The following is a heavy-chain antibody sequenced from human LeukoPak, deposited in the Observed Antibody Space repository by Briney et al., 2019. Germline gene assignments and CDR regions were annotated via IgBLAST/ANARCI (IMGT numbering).Heavy chain of an antibody. J-gene: IGHJ4*02. Sequence: PGGSLRLSCAASGFTFSSYSMNWVRQAPGKGLEWVSYISSSSSTIYYADSVKGRFTISRDNAKNSLYLQMNSLRAEDTAVYYCAKQDQYGSGSYPEYWGQGTLVTVSS. CDR3: AKQDQYGSGSYPEY. CDR2: ISSSSSTI. D-gene: IGHD3-10*01. V-gene: IGHV3-48*01. CDR1: GFTFSSYS.